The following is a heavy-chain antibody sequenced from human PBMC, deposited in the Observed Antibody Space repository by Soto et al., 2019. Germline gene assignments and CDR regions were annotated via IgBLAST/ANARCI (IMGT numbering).Heavy chain of an antibody. D-gene: IGHD3-9*01. CDR1: GASIMSDSYY. Sequence: PSETLSLTCTASGASIMSDSYYWNWIRQPPGRGLEWIGSIYYSGTTAYNPSLKTRVTISPDTSKNQFSLNLSSVTAADTAVYYCARDPQYYDILTGFTPQGYYGMDVWGQGTTVTVSS. V-gene: IGHV4-31*03. CDR2: IYYSGTT. CDR3: ARDPQYYDILTGFTPQGYYGMDV. J-gene: IGHJ6*02.